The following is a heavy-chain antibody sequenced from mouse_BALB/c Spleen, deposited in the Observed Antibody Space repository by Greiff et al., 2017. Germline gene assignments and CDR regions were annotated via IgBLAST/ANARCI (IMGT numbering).Heavy chain of an antibody. D-gene: IGHD1-3*01. CDR1: GYTFTSYW. CDR2: IAPGSGST. J-gene: IGHJ4*01. V-gene: IGHV1S41*01. Sequence: DLVKPGASVKLSCKASGYTFTSYWINWIKQRPGQGLEWIGRIAPGSGSTYYNEMFKGKATLTVDTSPSTAYIQLSSLSSEDSAVYCCASLNAMDYWGQGTSVTVSS. CDR3: ASLNAMDY.